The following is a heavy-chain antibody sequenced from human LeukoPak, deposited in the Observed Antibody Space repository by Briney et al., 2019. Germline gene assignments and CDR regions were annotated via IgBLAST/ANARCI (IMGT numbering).Heavy chain of an antibody. CDR2: INPNSGGT. Sequence: ASVKVSCKASGYTFTGYYMHWVRQAPGQGLEWMGWINPNSGGTTYAQKFQGRVTMTRDTSISTAYLELSRLRSDDTAVYYCARVRYDFWSGHPVKGAFDIWGQGTMVTVSS. D-gene: IGHD3-3*01. V-gene: IGHV1-2*02. J-gene: IGHJ3*02. CDR3: ARVRYDFWSGHPVKGAFDI. CDR1: GYTFTGYY.